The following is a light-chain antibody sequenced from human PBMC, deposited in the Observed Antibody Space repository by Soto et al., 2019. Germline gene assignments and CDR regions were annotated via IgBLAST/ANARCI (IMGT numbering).Light chain of an antibody. Sequence: SYELTQPPSVSVAPGQTARITCGGDDIRFKSVHWYQQRPGQAPVVVVYDDSDRPSGIPERFSGSKSGKTATLTISRAEAGDEADYYCQVWDRSSEHYVLGTGTKVTVL. CDR2: DDS. CDR3: QVWDRSSEHYV. CDR1: DIRFKS. J-gene: IGLJ1*01. V-gene: IGLV3-21*02.